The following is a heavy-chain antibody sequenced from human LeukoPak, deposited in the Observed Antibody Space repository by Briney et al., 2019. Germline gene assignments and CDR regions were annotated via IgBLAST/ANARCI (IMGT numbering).Heavy chain of an antibody. V-gene: IGHV1-2*02. J-gene: IGHJ4*02. D-gene: IGHD2-2*01. CDR2: INPNSGDT. Sequence: ASVTVSCKASGYAFTDYYMHWVRQAPGQGLEWMGWINPNSGDTNYPQKFQGRVTMTRDTSISTACMELSSMRSDDTAVYYCARGRYCSSTSCSDFHYWGQGTLVTVSS. CDR1: GYAFTDYY. CDR3: ARGRYCSSTSCSDFHY.